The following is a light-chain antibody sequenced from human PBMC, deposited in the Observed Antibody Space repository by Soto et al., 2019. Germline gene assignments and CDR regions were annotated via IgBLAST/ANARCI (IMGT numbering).Light chain of an antibody. CDR3: SSFRSSSTSYV. J-gene: IGLJ1*01. CDR1: SSDIGDSNY. Sequence: QSALTRPASVSGSPGQSITISCTGTSSDIGDSNYVSWYQQHPGKAPKLVIYDVSNRPSGVSNRFSGSKSANTASLTISGLQAEDEADYYCSSFRSSSTSYVFGTGTKVTVL. CDR2: DVS. V-gene: IGLV2-14*03.